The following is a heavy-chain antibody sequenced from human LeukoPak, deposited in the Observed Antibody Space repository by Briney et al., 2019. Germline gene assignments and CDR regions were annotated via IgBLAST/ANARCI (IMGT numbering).Heavy chain of an antibody. CDR2: INHSGST. V-gene: IGHV4-34*01. D-gene: IGHD6-19*01. CDR3: ARGRDNSGYYRADAFDI. Sequence: SETLSLTCAVYGGSFSGYYWSWIRQPPGKGLEWIGEINHSGSTNYNPSLKSRVTISVDTSKNQFSLKLTSVTAADTAVYYCARGRDNSGYYRADAFDIWGQGTMVTVSS. CDR1: GGSFSGYY. J-gene: IGHJ3*02.